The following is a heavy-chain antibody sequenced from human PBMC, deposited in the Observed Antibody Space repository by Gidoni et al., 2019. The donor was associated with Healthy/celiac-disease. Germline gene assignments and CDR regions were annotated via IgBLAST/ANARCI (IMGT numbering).Heavy chain of an antibody. D-gene: IGHD3-10*01. V-gene: IGHV1-58*01. J-gene: IGHJ4*02. CDR2: IVVGSGNT. CDR1: GFTFTSSA. Sequence: QMQLVQSGPEVKKPGTSVKVSCKASGFTFTSSAVQWVRQARAQRLEWIGWIVVGSGNTNYAQKCQERVTITRDMSTSTAYMELSSLRSEDTAVYYCAAGYYGSGSYYNNEYYFDYWGQGTLVTVSS. CDR3: AAGYYGSGSYYNNEYYFDY.